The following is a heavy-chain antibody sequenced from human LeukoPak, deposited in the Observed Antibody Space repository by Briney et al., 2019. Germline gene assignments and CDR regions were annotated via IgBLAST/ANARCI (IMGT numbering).Heavy chain of an antibody. CDR3: TRELEYRGSPDDAFDI. Sequence: PGGSLRLSCAAAGFIFSYFWMHWVRQAPGKGLGWVSRINRDGSGTIYADSVKGRFTISRDKAKNTLSLQTNSLRAEDTAVYYCTRELEYRGSPDDAFDIWGQGTMVTVSS. D-gene: IGHD1-26*01. CDR2: INRDGSGT. CDR1: GFIFSYFW. V-gene: IGHV3-74*01. J-gene: IGHJ3*02.